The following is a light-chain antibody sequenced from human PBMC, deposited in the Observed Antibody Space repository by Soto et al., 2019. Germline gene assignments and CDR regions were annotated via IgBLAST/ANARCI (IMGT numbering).Light chain of an antibody. Sequence: EIVLTQSPGTLSLSPGERATLSCRASQSVSSSYLAWYQQKPGQAPRVXIYGASSRETGIPERFSGSGAGTEFTLTISRLEPEDFEVYDCQQYGSSTRTFGQGTKVDIK. V-gene: IGKV3-20*01. CDR2: GAS. CDR3: QQYGSSTRT. J-gene: IGKJ1*01. CDR1: QSVSSSY.